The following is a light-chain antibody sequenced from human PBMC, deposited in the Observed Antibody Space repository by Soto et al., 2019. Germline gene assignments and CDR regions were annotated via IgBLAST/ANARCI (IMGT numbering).Light chain of an antibody. J-gene: IGKJ4*01. CDR1: QSVSSN. CDR2: GAS. CDR3: QQYNNWPFT. Sequence: EIVMTQSPATPSLSPGERATLSCRASQSVSSNLAWYQQKPGQAPRLLIYGASTRATGIPARFSGSGSGTEFTLTISSLQSEDFAVYYCQQYNNWPFTFGGGTKVDIK. V-gene: IGKV3-15*01.